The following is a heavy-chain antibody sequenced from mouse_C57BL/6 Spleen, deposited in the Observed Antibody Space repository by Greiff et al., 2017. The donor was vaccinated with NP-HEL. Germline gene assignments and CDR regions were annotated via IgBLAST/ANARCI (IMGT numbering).Heavy chain of an antibody. V-gene: IGHV1-15*01. Sequence: QVQLQQSGAELVRPGASVTLSCKASGYTFTDYEMHWVKQTPVHGLEWIGAIDPETGGTAYNQKFKGKAILTADKSTSTAYMELRSLTSEDSAVYYCTRGPPLFDYWGQGTTLTVSS. J-gene: IGHJ2*01. CDR3: TRGPPLFDY. CDR2: IDPETGGT. CDR1: GYTFTDYE.